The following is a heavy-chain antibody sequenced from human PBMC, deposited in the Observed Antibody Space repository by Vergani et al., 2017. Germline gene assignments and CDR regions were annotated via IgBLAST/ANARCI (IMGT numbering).Heavy chain of an antibody. CDR3: ARDGEGGIAAAGTAAFDI. CDR2: IYYSGST. Sequence: QVQLQESGPGLVKPSETLSLTCTVSGGSISSYYWSWIRQPPGKGLEWLGYIYYSGSTNYNPSLKSRVTISVDTSKKQLFLKLSSVTAADTAVYYCARDGEGGIAAAGTAAFDIWGQGKMVTGSS. V-gene: IGHV4-59*01. CDR1: GGSISSYY. J-gene: IGHJ3*02. D-gene: IGHD6-13*01.